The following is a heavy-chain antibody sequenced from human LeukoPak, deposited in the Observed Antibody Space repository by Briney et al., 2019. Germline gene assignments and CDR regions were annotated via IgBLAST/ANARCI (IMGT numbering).Heavy chain of an antibody. V-gene: IGHV1-18*01. D-gene: IGHD2-8*01. CDR3: ARDHAYCTNGVCYDY. CDR2: ISAYNGNT. CDR1: GYTFTSYD. Sequence: ASVKVSCKASGYTFTSYDINWVRQAPGQGLEWMGWISAYNGNTNYAQKLQGRVTMTTDTSTSTAYMELRSLRSDDTAVYYCARDHAYCTNGVCYDYWGQGTLVTVSS. J-gene: IGHJ4*02.